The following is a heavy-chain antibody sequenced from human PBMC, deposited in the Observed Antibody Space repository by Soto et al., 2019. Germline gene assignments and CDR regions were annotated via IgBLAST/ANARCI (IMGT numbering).Heavy chain of an antibody. CDR3: ARIGNYYAFWIVGMDL. Sequence: PGESLKISCKGSGYSFTSYWIGWVRQMPGKGLEWMGIIYPGDSDTRYSPSFQGQVTISAEKSISTAYLQWRSLKASDTAMYYCARIGNYYAFWIVGMDLWGKGTTVNVSA. V-gene: IGHV5-51*01. D-gene: IGHD3-3*01. CDR1: GYSFTSYW. J-gene: IGHJ6*04. CDR2: IYPGDSDT.